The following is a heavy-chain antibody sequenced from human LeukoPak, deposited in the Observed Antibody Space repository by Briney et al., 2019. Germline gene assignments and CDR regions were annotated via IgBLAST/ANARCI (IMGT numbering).Heavy chain of an antibody. CDR2: ISGSGGST. D-gene: IGHD5-12*01. V-gene: IGHV3-23*01. CDR1: GFTFSSYA. J-gene: IGHJ4*02. CDR3: AKGLDGYENTPGDY. Sequence: PGGSLRLSCAASGFTFSSYAMSWVRQAPGKGLEWVSAISGSGGSTYYADSVKGRFTISRDNSKNALYLQMNSLRAEDTAVYYCAKGLDGYENTPGDYWGQGTLVTVSS.